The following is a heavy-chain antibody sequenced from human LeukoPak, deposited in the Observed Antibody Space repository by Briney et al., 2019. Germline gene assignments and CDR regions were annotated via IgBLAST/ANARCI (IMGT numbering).Heavy chain of an antibody. Sequence: SETLSLTCAVSGVSISSSNWWNWVRQPPGKGLEWIGEIHHSGSTNYNPSLKSRVTISVEKSKNQFSLKVSSVTAADTAVYYCARLVGAGKDYYYYYMDVWGKGTTVTASS. D-gene: IGHD1-26*01. CDR3: ARLVGAGKDYYYYYMDV. V-gene: IGHV4-4*02. CDR2: IHHSGST. CDR1: GVSISSSNW. J-gene: IGHJ6*03.